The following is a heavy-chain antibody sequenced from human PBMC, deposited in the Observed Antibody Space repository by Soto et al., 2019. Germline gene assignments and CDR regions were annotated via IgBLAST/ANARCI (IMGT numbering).Heavy chain of an antibody. CDR1: GFTVSSNY. V-gene: IGHV3-53*02. Sequence: EVQLVETGGGLIQPGGSLRLSCAASGFTVSSNYMSWVRQAPGKGLEWVSVIYSGGSTYYADSVKGRFTISRDNSKNTLYLQMNSLRAEDTAVYYCARDRSGYCSGGSCYLGRCDAFDIWGQGTMVTVSS. D-gene: IGHD2-15*01. CDR2: IYSGGST. J-gene: IGHJ3*02. CDR3: ARDRSGYCSGGSCYLGRCDAFDI.